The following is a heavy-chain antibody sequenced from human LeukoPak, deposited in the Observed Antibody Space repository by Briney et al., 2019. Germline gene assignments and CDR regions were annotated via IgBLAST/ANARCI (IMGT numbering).Heavy chain of an antibody. CDR1: GFTFSSYG. CDR3: ARMIVVVNYFDY. CDR2: IKQDGSEK. J-gene: IGHJ4*02. D-gene: IGHD3-22*01. Sequence: GGSLRLSCAASGFTFSSYGMHWVRQAPGKGLEWVANIKQDGSEKYYVDSVKGRFTISRDNAKNSLYLQMNSLRAEDTAVYYCARMIVVVNYFDYWGQGTLVTVSS. V-gene: IGHV3-7*05.